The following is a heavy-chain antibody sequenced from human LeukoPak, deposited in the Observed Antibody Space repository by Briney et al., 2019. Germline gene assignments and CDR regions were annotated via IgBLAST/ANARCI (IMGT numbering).Heavy chain of an antibody. CDR2: ICSGGST. CDR1: GFTVSSNY. CDR3: ARLNCGGDCLYYYYMDV. D-gene: IGHD2-21*01. V-gene: IGHV3-66*02. Sequence: LAGGSLRLSCAASGFTVSSNYMSWVRQAPGKGLEWVSVICSGGSTYYADSVKGRFTISRDNSKNKLYLQMNSLRAEDTAVYYRARLNCGGDCLYYYYMDVWGKGTTVTVSS. J-gene: IGHJ6*03.